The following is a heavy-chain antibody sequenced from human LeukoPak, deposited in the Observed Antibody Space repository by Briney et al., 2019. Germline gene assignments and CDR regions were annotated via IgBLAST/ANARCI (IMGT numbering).Heavy chain of an antibody. J-gene: IGHJ1*01. D-gene: IGHD3-22*01. V-gene: IGHV1-69*05. CDR2: IIPIFGTA. CDR3: ARDSDYYDSSGYYQRGEYFQH. CDR1: GGTFSSHA. Sequence: EASVKVSCKASGGTFSSHAISWVRQAPGQGLEWMGGIIPIFGTANYAQKFQGRVTITTDESTSTAYMELSSLRSEDTAVYYCARDSDYYDSSGYYQRGEYFQHWGQGTLVTVSS.